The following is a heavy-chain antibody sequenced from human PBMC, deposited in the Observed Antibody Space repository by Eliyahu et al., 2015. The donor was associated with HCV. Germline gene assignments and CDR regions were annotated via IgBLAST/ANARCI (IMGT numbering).Heavy chain of an antibody. J-gene: IGHJ4*02. CDR1: GFTFSSYS. V-gene: IGHV3-21*01. CDR3: ARDSRLRLGELSPTQPDYFDY. D-gene: IGHD3-16*02. CDR2: ISSSSSYI. Sequence: CAASGFTFSSYSMNWVRQAPGKGLEWVSSISSSSSYIYYADSVKGRFTISRDNAKNSLYLQMNSLRAEDTAVYYCARDSRLRLGELSPTQPDYFDYWGQGTLVTVSS.